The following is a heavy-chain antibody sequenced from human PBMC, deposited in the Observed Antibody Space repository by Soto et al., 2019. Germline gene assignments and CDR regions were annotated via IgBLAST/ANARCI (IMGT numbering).Heavy chain of an antibody. CDR1: GGSISSSSYY. V-gene: IGHV4-39*01. Sequence: QLQLQESGPGLVKPSETLSLTCTVSGGSISSSSYYWGWIRQPPGKGLEWIGSIYYSGSTHYNPSLKRRVTISVDTSKNQFSLKLSSVTAADTAVYYWARISYDYGDYILKWFDPWGQGTLVTVSS. J-gene: IGHJ5*02. D-gene: IGHD4-17*01. CDR3: ARISYDYGDYILKWFDP. CDR2: IYYSGST.